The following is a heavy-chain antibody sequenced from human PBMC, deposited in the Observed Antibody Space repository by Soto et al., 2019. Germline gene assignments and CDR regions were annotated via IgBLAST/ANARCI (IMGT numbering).Heavy chain of an antibody. CDR3: ARGGGGNVVVPAALFFDY. J-gene: IGHJ4*02. Sequence: SETLSPTCTVSGGSISSGDYYWSWIRQPPGKGLEWIGYIYYSGSTYYNPSLKSRVTISVDTSKNQFSLKLSSVTAADTAVYYCARGGGGNVVVPAALFFDYWGQGTLVTVSS. CDR2: IYYSGST. V-gene: IGHV4-30-4*01. CDR1: GGSISSGDYY. D-gene: IGHD2-2*01.